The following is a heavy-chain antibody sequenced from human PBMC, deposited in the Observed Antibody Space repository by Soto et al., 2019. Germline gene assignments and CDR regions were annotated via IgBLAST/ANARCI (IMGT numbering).Heavy chain of an antibody. V-gene: IGHV3-30-3*01. CDR3: ARGVAGSYFDS. D-gene: IGHD3-16*01. J-gene: IGHJ4*02. CDR2: ISYDGSNK. Sequence: QVQLVESGGGVVQPGRSLRLSCAASGFTFSSYAMHWVRQAPGKGLEWVAVISYDGSNKYSADSVKGRFTISRDNSKNPLYLQMNGLRAEDTAVYSCARGVAGSYFDSWGQGPLVTVSS. CDR1: GFTFSSYA.